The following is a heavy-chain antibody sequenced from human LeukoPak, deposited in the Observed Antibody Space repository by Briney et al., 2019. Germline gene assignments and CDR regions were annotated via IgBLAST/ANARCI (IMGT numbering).Heavy chain of an antibody. J-gene: IGHJ4*02. CDR2: IYYSGST. CDR3: VGTNYYDSSGFDY. CDR1: GGSISSGGYY. D-gene: IGHD3-22*01. Sequence: SETLSLTCTVSGGSISSGGYYWSWIRQHPGKGLGWIGYIYYSGSTYYNPSLKSRVTISVDTSKNQFSLKLSSVTAADTAVYYCVGTNYYDSSGFDYWGQGTLVTVSS. V-gene: IGHV4-31*03.